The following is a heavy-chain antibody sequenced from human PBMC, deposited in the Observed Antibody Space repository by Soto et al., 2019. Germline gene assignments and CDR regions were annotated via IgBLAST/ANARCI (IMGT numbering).Heavy chain of an antibody. D-gene: IGHD5-12*01. CDR3: ARGRYSGYDHFDY. CDR1: GGSVSSGNYY. Sequence: SETLSLTXTVSGGSVSSGNYYWSWIRQPPGKGLEWIGYIYYSGSTNYNPSLKSRVTISVDTSKNQFSLKLSSVTAADTAVYYCARGRYSGYDHFDYWGQGTLVTVSS. J-gene: IGHJ4*02. V-gene: IGHV4-61*01. CDR2: IYYSGST.